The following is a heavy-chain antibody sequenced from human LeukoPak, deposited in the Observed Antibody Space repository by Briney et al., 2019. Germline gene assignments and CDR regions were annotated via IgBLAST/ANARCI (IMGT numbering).Heavy chain of an antibody. D-gene: IGHD3-22*01. CDR1: GFTFGTYA. V-gene: IGHV3-23*01. Sequence: GGSLRLSCAASGFTFGTYAMNWVRQAPGKGLEWVSGISGGGDSTYCADSVKGRFTVSRDNSKNTLYLQMNSLRAEDTAVYYCARHPSVYYSNYFDYWGQGTLVTVSS. J-gene: IGHJ4*02. CDR3: ARHPSVYYSNYFDY. CDR2: ISGGGDST.